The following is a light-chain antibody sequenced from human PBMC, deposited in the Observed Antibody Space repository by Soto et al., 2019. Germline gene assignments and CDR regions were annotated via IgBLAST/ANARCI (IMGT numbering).Light chain of an antibody. V-gene: IGKV1-12*01. CDR1: QGISNW. J-gene: IGKJ1*01. CDR2: AVS. CDR3: QQATNFPV. Sequence: DIHMTQSPSSVSASVGDRVTITCRASQGISNWFAWYQHKPGKAPRLLSYAVSSLKSGVPSRFSGSGSATDFTLTISSLQPEDVGTYYCQQATNFPVFGQGTKVEIK.